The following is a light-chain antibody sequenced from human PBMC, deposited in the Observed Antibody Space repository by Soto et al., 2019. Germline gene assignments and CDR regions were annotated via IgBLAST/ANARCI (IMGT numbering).Light chain of an antibody. V-gene: IGKV1-33*01. CDR3: QQYDTIQYT. CDR1: QDITTY. Sequence: DIQMTQSPSSLSASVGDRISITCQASQDITTYLNWFQQKPGKAPKLLIYGASNLETGVPSRFSGSGSGTDFTFAISSLQSEEISTNYCQQYDTIQYTVGQGTKPDIK. CDR2: GAS. J-gene: IGKJ2*01.